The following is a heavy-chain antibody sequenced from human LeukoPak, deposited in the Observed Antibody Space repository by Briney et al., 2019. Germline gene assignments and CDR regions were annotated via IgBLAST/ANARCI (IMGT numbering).Heavy chain of an antibody. CDR2: IYTSGST. Sequence: SETLSLTCTVSGDSISDYYWTWIRQPAGKGLEWIGRIYTSGSTNYNPSLKSRVTMSVDTSKNQFSLKLRSLTDADTAVYYCARCRTVRGIPYYMDVWWWGTTVTVSS. CDR3: ARCRTVRGIPYYMDV. D-gene: IGHD3-10*01. V-gene: IGHV4-4*07. CDR1: GDSISDYY. J-gene: IGHJ6*03.